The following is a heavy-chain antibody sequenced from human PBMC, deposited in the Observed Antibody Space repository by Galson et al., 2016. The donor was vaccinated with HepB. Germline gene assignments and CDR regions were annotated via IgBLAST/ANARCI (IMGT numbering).Heavy chain of an antibody. CDR1: DDSINSGGYY. CDR2: VFYSGTT. D-gene: IGHD5-12*01. CDR3: ARIKYSSYNPGFFFDS. V-gene: IGHV4-31*01. Sequence: TLSPTCTVSDDSINSGGYYWSWIRQLPVKGLEWIGYVFYSGTTHYNPSLKSPVAISIDTSERQFSLELSSVSAADTAVYYCARIKYSSYNPGFFFDSWGQGILVSVSS. J-gene: IGHJ4*02.